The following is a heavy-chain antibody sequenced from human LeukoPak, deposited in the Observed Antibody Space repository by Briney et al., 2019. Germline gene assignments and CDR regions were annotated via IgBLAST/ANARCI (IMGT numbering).Heavy chain of an antibody. CDR3: ARDETVAGQAYELSYYGMTS. D-gene: IGHD6-19*01. CDR1: GFTFSSYW. CDR2: IKQDGSEK. J-gene: IGHJ6*02. V-gene: IGHV3-7*03. Sequence: GGSLRLSCAAAGFTFSSYWMSWVRQAPGKGLEWVANIKQDGSEKYYVDSVKGRFTISRDNAKNSLYLQMNSLRAEDTAVYYCARDETVAGQAYELSYYGMTSGAKGPRSPSP.